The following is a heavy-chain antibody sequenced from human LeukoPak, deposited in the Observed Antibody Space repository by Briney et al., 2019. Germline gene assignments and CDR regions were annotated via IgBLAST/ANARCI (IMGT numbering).Heavy chain of an antibody. J-gene: IGHJ6*03. Sequence: GGSLRLSCAASGFTFSDYYMSWIRQAPGKGLEWVSYISSSGSTIYYADSVKGRFTISRDNAKNSLYLQMNSLRAEDTAVYYCARPQREVVPAATWEVYYYYYYYMDVWGKGTTVTVSS. CDR3: ARPQREVVPAATWEVYYYYYYYMDV. CDR2: ISSSGSTI. CDR1: GFTFSDYY. V-gene: IGHV3-11*04. D-gene: IGHD2-2*01.